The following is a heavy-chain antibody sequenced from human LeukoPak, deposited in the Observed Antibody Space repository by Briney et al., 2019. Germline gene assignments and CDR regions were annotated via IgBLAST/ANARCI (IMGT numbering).Heavy chain of an antibody. V-gene: IGHV3-53*01. J-gene: IGHJ4*02. CDR2: IYSGGST. CDR3: AKDLDILTGYSTAFDY. Sequence: GGSLRLSCAVFGFTVSTNYMSWVRQAPGKGLEWVSLIYSGGSTYYADSVKGRFTISRDNSKNTLYLQMNSLRAEDTAVYYCAKDLDILTGYSTAFDYWGQGTLVTVSS. CDR1: GFTVSTNY. D-gene: IGHD3-9*01.